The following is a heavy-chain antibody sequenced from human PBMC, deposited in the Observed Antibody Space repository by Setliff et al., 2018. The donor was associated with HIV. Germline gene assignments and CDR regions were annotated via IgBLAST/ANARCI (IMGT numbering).Heavy chain of an antibody. CDR1: GGSISGSSYY. Sequence: SETLSLTCTVSGGSISGSSYYWGWIRQSPEKGLEWIGSIFHAGSTYYNPSLKSQVTLSVDTSENQYSLKQTSLIAADTAVYYCARSLAYCSGGGCSSGDYYYMDVWGKGTTVTVSS. J-gene: IGHJ6*03. V-gene: IGHV4-39*01. CDR3: ARSLAYCSGGGCSSGDYYYMDV. CDR2: IFHAGST. D-gene: IGHD2-15*01.